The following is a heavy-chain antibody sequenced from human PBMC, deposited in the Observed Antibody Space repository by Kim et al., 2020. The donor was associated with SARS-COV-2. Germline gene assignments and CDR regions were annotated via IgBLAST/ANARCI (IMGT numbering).Heavy chain of an antibody. CDR1: GFPFSGYD. V-gene: IGHV3-13*04. J-gene: IGHJ5*02. D-gene: IGHD5-12*01. CDR2: ISTAGDT. Sequence: GGSLRLSCAASGFPFSGYDMHWVRQVTGKGLEWVSSISTAGDTFYAGSVKGRFTISRENAKSLLYLQVNSLRVGDTAVYYCARGLRGGLDPWGQGTLVTVSS. CDR3: ARGLRGGLDP.